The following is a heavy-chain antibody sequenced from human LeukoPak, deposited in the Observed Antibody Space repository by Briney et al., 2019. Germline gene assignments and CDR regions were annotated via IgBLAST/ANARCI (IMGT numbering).Heavy chain of an antibody. V-gene: IGHV4-4*07. D-gene: IGHD6-6*01. J-gene: IGHJ4*02. Sequence: MPSETLSLTCTVSGGSISGYYWSWIRQPAGKGLEWIGRIYTSGSTNYNPSLKSRVTMSVDTSKNQFSLKLSSVTVADTAVYYCARYIPARPGFDYWGQGTLVTVSS. CDR2: IYTSGST. CDR3: ARYIPARPGFDY. CDR1: GGSISGYY.